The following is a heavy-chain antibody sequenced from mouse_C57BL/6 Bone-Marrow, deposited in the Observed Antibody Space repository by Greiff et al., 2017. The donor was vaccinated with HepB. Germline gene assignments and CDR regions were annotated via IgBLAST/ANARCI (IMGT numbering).Heavy chain of an antibody. CDR2: FYPGSGSI. V-gene: IGHV1-62-2*01. D-gene: IGHD3-2*02. J-gene: IGHJ4*01. Sequence: VMLVESGAELVNPGASVKLSCKASGYTFTEYTIHWVKQRSGQGLEWIGWFYPGSGSIKYNEKFKDKATLTVDKSSSTVYMELSRLTSEDSAVYFCARHPYSSGYGYAMDYWGQGTSVTVSS. CDR3: ARHPYSSGYGYAMDY. CDR1: GYTFTEYT.